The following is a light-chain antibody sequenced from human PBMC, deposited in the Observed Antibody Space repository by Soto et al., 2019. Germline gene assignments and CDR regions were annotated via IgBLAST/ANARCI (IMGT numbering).Light chain of an antibody. CDR3: QQYGSSPA. J-gene: IGKJ3*01. V-gene: IGKV3-20*01. CDR2: GAS. CDR1: QSVSSSY. Sequence: PGERATLSCRASQSVSSSYLAWYQQKPGQAPRLLIYGASSRATGIPDRFSGSWSGTDFTLTISRLEPEDFAVYYCQQYGSSPAFGPGTKVDIK.